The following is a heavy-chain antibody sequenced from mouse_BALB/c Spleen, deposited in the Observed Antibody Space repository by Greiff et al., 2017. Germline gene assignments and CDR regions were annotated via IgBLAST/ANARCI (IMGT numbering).Heavy chain of an antibody. CDR3: TRDLRGGLYFDY. V-gene: IGHV5-6-4*01. J-gene: IGHJ2*01. Sequence: EVKLVESGGGLVKPGGSLKLSCAASGFTFSSYTMSWVRQTPEKRLVWVATISSGGSYTYYPDSVKGRFTISRDNAKNTLYLQMSSLKSEDTAMYYCTRDLRGGLYFDYWGQGTTLTVSS. CDR1: GFTFSSYT. D-gene: IGHD1-1*02. CDR2: ISSGGSYT.